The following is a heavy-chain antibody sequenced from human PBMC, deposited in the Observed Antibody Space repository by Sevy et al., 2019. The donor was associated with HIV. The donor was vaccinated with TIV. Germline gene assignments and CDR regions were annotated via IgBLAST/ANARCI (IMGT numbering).Heavy chain of an antibody. Sequence: SETLSLTCTVSGGSISSSSYYWGWIRQPPGKGLEWIGSIYYSGSTYYNPSLKSRVTLSVDTSKNQFSLKLSSVTAADTAVYYCARRGISGGYYFDYWGQGTLVTVSS. CDR3: ARRGISGGYYFDY. CDR2: IYYSGST. D-gene: IGHD1-26*01. V-gene: IGHV4-39*01. J-gene: IGHJ4*02. CDR1: GGSISSSSYY.